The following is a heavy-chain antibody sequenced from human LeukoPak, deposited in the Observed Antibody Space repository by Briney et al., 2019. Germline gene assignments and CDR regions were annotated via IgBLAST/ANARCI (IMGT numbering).Heavy chain of an antibody. Sequence: PGGSLRLSCAASGFTFSSYWMSWVRQAPGKGLEWVANIKQDGSEKYYVDSVKGRFTISRDNAKNSLYLQMNSLRAEDTAVYYCARRVPDYCGSGQFDYWGQGTLVTVSS. V-gene: IGHV3-7*01. CDR1: GFTFSSYW. D-gene: IGHD3-10*01. CDR2: IKQDGSEK. J-gene: IGHJ4*02. CDR3: ARRVPDYCGSGQFDY.